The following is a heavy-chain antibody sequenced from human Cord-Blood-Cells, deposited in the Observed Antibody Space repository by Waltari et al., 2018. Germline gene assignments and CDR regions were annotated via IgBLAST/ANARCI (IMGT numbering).Heavy chain of an antibody. Sequence: QLQLQESGPGLVTPSETLSLTCTVSGGSISSSSYYWGWFRQPPGKGLEWIGSIYYSGSTYYNPSLKSRVTISVDTSKNQFSLKLSSVTAADTAVYYCARATISGSYFDYWGQGTLVTVSS. CDR3: ARATISGSYFDY. J-gene: IGHJ4*02. V-gene: IGHV4-39*01. CDR1: GGSISSSSYY. CDR2: IYYSGST. D-gene: IGHD1-26*01.